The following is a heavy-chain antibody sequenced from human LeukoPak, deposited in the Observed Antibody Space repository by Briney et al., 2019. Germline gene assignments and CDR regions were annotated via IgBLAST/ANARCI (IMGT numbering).Heavy chain of an antibody. V-gene: IGHV4-34*01. CDR3: ARGVYIAAAQYGY. D-gene: IGHD6-13*01. Sequence: SETLSLTCGVYGGSFSGFYWNWIRQSPGKGLEWIGEIIHTGSTKYNPALKSRATLSVDTSKNQFSLKLTSVTAADTAVYYCARGVYIAAAQYGYWGQGTQVTVSS. J-gene: IGHJ4*02. CDR2: IIHTGST. CDR1: GGSFSGFY.